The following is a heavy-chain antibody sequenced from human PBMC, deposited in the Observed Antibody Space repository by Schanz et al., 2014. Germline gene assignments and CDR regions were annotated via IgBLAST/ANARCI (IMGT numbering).Heavy chain of an antibody. CDR1: GFNFSDYA. CDR2: ISGGGGTT. J-gene: IGHJ4*02. D-gene: IGHD5-18*01. Sequence: EVHLLESGGGLVPPGGSLRLSCAASGFNFSDYAMCWVRQAPGKGLEWVSAISGGGGTTYYTDSVKGRFTISRDNSKNTLYLQMNSLRAEDTAVYYCVRVSFADPRLYRGMDRDIDYWGQGTLVTVSS. CDR3: VRVSFADPRLYRGMDRDIDY. V-gene: IGHV3-23*01.